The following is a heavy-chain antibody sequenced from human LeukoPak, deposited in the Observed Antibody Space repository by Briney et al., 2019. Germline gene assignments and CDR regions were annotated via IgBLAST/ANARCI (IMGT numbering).Heavy chain of an antibody. CDR3: ARDRRYGSGSYSPYFYYGMDV. J-gene: IGHJ6*02. Sequence: GGSLRLSCAASGFTFSSYGIHWVRQAPGKGLEWVAFIRYDGSNKYYADSVKGRFTISRDNAKSSLYLQMDSLRAEDTAVYYCARDRRYGSGSYSPYFYYGMDVWGQGTTVTVSS. D-gene: IGHD3-10*01. CDR1: GFTFSSYG. CDR2: IRYDGSNK. V-gene: IGHV3-30*02.